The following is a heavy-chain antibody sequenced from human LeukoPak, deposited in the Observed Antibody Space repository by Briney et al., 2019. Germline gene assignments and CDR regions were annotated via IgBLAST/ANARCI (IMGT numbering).Heavy chain of an antibody. CDR1: GFKFSDHY. V-gene: IGHV3-72*01. CDR3: VRDWHTAFFN. J-gene: IGHJ4*02. CDR2: SRNKASSYTT. D-gene: IGHD5-18*01. Sequence: GGSLRLSCAASGFKFSDHYIDWVRQAPGKGLEWVGRSRNKASSYTTEYAASVEGRFTISRDVSESSLYLQMNSLRTEDTAVYYCVRDWHTAFFNWGQGALVTVSS.